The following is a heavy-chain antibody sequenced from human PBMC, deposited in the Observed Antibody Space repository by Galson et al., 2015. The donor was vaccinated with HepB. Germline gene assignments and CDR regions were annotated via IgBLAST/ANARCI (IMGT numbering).Heavy chain of an antibody. D-gene: IGHD3-22*01. V-gene: IGHV6-1*01. CDR2: TYYRFKWYY. CDR1: GDSVSSNSAA. Sequence: CAISGDSVSSNSAAWNWIRQSPSRGLEWLGRTYYRFKWYYDYAVSVKSRITIYPDISKNQFSLQLNSVTPEDTAVYYCARNVYYDTSGYYYKPGWIDPWGQGTLVTVSS. J-gene: IGHJ5*02. CDR3: ARNVYYDTSGYYYKPGWIDP.